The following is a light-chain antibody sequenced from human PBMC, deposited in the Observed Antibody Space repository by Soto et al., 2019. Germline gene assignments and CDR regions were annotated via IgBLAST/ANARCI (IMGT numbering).Light chain of an antibody. CDR1: SSDVGGHNY. Sequence: QSALTQPASVSGSPGQSITISCIGTSSDVGGHNYVSWYQQYPGKAPKLIIFEVSNRPSGVSDRFSGSKSGNTASLTISGLQTEDEADYYCSSYRITSTLGLFGGGTKVTVL. CDR2: EVS. CDR3: SSYRITSTLGL. V-gene: IGLV2-14*01. J-gene: IGLJ2*01.